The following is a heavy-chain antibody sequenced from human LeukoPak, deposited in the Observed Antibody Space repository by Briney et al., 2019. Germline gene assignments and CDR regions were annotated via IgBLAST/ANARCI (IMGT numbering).Heavy chain of an antibody. CDR1: GFTFSSYS. CDR3: ARDRMGGNWASFDY. D-gene: IGHD7-27*01. J-gene: IGHJ4*02. Sequence: GGSLRLSCAASGFTFSSYSMNWVRQAPGKGLEWVSSISSSSSYIYYAGSVKGRFTISRDNAKNSLYLQMNSLRAEDTAVYYCARDRMGGNWASFDYWGQGTLVTVSS. CDR2: ISSSSSYI. V-gene: IGHV3-21*01.